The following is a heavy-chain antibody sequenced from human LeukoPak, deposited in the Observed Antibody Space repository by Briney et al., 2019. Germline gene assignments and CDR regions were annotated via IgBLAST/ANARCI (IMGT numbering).Heavy chain of an antibody. CDR2: VNLQGST. J-gene: IGHJ4*02. Sequence: SETLSLTCGVSGGSISNTNWWTWVRPPPGTGLEWIGEVNLQGSTNYNPSLKSRVAISVDKSENHISLKLTSVTAADTAVYYCAREGGPYRPLDYSGQGTLVTVAS. CDR3: AREGGPYRPLDY. V-gene: IGHV4-4*02. CDR1: GGSISNTNW.